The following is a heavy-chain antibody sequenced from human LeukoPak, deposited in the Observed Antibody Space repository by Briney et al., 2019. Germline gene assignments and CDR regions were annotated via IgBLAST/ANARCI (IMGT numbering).Heavy chain of an antibody. CDR2: ISYDGSNK. D-gene: IGHD3-10*01. CDR3: AKDRGVWAFDI. V-gene: IGHV3-30-3*01. Sequence: GGSLRLSCAASGITLSSYDMHWVRQAPGKALEWVAVISYDGSNKGYADSVKGRFTISRDNSKNTLDLQMNSLRAEDTAVYYCAKDRGVWAFDIWGQGTMVTVSS. CDR1: GITLSSYD. J-gene: IGHJ3*02.